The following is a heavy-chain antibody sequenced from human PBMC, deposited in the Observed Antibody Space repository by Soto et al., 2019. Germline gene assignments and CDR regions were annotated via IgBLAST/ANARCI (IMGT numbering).Heavy chain of an antibody. CDR2: ISSDGNNR. CDR3: ARQVA. Sequence: QVQLVESGGGVVRPGTSLRLSCAASAFTFSTYVMHWVRQAPGKGLEWVAVISSDGNNRYYADSVKGRFTISRDNSKNMLYLQMNSLRVEDTAVYYCARQVAWGQGTLVTVSS. J-gene: IGHJ5*02. D-gene: IGHD2-15*01. CDR1: AFTFSTYV. V-gene: IGHV3-30-3*01.